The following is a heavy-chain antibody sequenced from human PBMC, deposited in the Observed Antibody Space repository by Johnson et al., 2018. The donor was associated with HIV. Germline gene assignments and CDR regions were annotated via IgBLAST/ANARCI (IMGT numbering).Heavy chain of an antibody. CDR2: ISISCSTI. Sequence: QVQLVQSGGGLVKPGGSLILSCSASGFPFRDSYMSWILHAPRKALEWVSYISISCSTIYYADSVKVRCTISRDNAKNSLYLQMNSMRAEDTAVYYCARDRTLWQLVRPGGAFDIWGQGTMVTVSS. CDR3: ARDRTLWQLVRPGGAFDI. V-gene: IGHV3-11*04. D-gene: IGHD6-6*01. CDR1: GFPFRDSY. J-gene: IGHJ3*02.